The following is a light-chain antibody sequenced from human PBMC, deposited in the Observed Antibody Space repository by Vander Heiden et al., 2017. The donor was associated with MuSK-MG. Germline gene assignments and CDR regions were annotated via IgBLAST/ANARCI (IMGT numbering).Light chain of an antibody. CDR2: DVS. Sequence: SALTQPSSRSGAPGQSIPISCTGTSSDVGGYNYVSWYQQHTGKAPKLMIYDVSKRPSGVANRFSGSKSGNTASLTISGRQAEDEADYYRSSYTSSSTRVFGTGTKVTVL. CDR3: SSYTSSSTRV. J-gene: IGLJ1*01. CDR1: SSDVGGYNY. V-gene: IGLV2-14*01.